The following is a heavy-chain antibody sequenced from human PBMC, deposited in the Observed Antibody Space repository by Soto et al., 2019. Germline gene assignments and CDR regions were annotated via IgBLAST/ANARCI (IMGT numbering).Heavy chain of an antibody. CDR1: GGSISSGGYY. CDR2: IYYSGST. Sequence: QVQLQESGPGLVKPSQTLSLTCTVSGGSISSGGYYWSWIRQHPGKGLEWIGYIYYSGSTYYNPSLNGRVTISVDTSKNRFSLKLSSVTAADTAVYYCAREGLGFYDDSSGYRMPADAFDIWGQGTMVTVSS. V-gene: IGHV4-31*03. J-gene: IGHJ3*02. CDR3: AREGLGFYDDSSGYRMPADAFDI. D-gene: IGHD3-22*01.